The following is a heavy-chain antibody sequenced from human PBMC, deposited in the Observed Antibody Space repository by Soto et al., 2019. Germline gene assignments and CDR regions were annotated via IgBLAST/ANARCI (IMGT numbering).Heavy chain of an antibody. CDR2: VYFSGDT. Sequence: LCGGSISTSDYYWSWIRQHPVRGLEWIGYVYFSGDTFYNPALESRVVISVDTSENRFSLKLTSVTAADTAVYYCARDPRRTRGWHFDLWGRGTQVTVSS. CDR1: GGSISTSDYY. V-gene: IGHV4-31*02. CDR3: ARDPRRTRGWHFDL. D-gene: IGHD3-10*01. J-gene: IGHJ2*01.